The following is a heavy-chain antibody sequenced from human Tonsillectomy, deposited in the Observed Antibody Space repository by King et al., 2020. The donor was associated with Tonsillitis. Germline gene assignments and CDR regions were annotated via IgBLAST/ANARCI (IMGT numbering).Heavy chain of an antibody. CDR2: ISSTSTTI. CDR1: GFTFSSNS. D-gene: IGHD2-21*01. CDR3: AIERVFGGGRMDV. V-gene: IGHV3-48*04. J-gene: IGHJ6*02. Sequence: VQLVESGGGLVQPGGSLRLSCAASGFTFSSNSFNWVRQAPGKGLEGLSYISSTSTTIYYADSVKGRFTISRDNAKSYLYLQMNSLRAEDTAVYYCAIERVFGGGRMDVWGQGTTVTVSS.